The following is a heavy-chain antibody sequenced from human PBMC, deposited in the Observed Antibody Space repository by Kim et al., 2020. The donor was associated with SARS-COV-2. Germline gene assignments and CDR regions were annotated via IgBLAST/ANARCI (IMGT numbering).Heavy chain of an antibody. V-gene: IGHV1-69*13. J-gene: IGHJ6*02. Sequence: SVKVSCKASGGTFSSYAISWVRQAPGQGLEWMGGIIPIFGTANYAQKFQGRVTITADESTSTAYMELSSLRSEDTAVYYCARGGDYYDSSGYGVHGMDVWGQGTTVTVSS. D-gene: IGHD3-22*01. CDR2: IIPIFGTA. CDR3: ARGGDYYDSSGYGVHGMDV. CDR1: GGTFSSYA.